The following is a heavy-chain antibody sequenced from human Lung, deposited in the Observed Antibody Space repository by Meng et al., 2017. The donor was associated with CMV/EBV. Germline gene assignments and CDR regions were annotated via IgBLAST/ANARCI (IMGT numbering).Heavy chain of an antibody. CDR3: ARGSYGGNPDYFYFDVMDV. J-gene: IGHJ6*02. CDR1: GGTFISYG. V-gene: IGHV1-69*05. Sequence: SVKVSCKASGGTFISYGFTWVRQAPGQGLEWIGGTIPIFGSANYAQSFQGRVTISTDESTSTAYMELSSLRSDDKAVYYCARGSYGGNPDYFYFDVMDVWGQGTTVTVSS. D-gene: IGHD4-23*01. CDR2: TIPIFGSA.